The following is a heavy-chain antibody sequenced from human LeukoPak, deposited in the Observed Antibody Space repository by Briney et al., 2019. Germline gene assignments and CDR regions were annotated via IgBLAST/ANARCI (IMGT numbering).Heavy chain of an antibody. Sequence: SETLSLTCTVSGGSISSYYWSWIRQPPGKGLEWIGYIYYSGSTNYNPSLKSRVTISVDTSKNQFSLKLSSVTAADTAVYYCAREGGSAMVVGSGFDYWGQGTLVTVSS. J-gene: IGHJ4*02. CDR1: GGSISSYY. V-gene: IGHV4-59*01. CDR2: IYYSGST. D-gene: IGHD3-22*01. CDR3: AREGGSAMVVGSGFDY.